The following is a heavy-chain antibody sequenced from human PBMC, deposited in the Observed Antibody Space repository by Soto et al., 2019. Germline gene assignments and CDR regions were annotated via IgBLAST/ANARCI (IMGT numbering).Heavy chain of an antibody. Sequence: PSETLSLTCTVSGGSISSSSYYWGWIRQPPGKGLEWIGSIYYSGSTYYNPSLKSRVTISVDTSKNQFSLKLSSVTAADTAVYYCARARRITIFGVVPAYFDYWGQGTLVTVSS. CDR2: IYYSGST. CDR1: GGSISSSSYY. J-gene: IGHJ4*02. D-gene: IGHD3-3*01. CDR3: ARARRITIFGVVPAYFDY. V-gene: IGHV4-39*01.